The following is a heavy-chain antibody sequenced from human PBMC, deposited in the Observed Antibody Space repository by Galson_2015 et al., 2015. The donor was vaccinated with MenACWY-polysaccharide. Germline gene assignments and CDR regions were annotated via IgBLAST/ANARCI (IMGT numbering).Heavy chain of an antibody. Sequence: ETLSLTCTVSGGSISSSSYYWGWIRQPPGKGLEWIGSIYYSGSTYYNPSLKRRVTISVGTSKNQFSLKLSSVTAADTAVYYCARLDWGEYSTVDYYYGMAVWGQGTTVTVSS. CDR3: ARLDWGEYSTVDYYYGMAV. V-gene: IGHV4-39*01. D-gene: IGHD2/OR15-2a*01. J-gene: IGHJ6*02. CDR1: GGSISSSSYY. CDR2: IYYSGST.